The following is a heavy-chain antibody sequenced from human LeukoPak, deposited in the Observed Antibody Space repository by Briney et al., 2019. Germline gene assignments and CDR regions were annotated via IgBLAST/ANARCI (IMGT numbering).Heavy chain of an antibody. J-gene: IGHJ5*02. CDR1: GYSISSGYY. CDR3: ARRIMITFGGVIVGWFDP. D-gene: IGHD3-16*02. Sequence: SETLSLTCTVSGYSISSGYYWGWIRQPPGKGLEWIGSIYHSGSTYYNPSLKSRVTISVDTSKNQFSLKLSSVTAADTAVYYCARRIMITFGGVIVGWFDPWGQGTLVTVSS. CDR2: IYHSGST. V-gene: IGHV4-38-2*02.